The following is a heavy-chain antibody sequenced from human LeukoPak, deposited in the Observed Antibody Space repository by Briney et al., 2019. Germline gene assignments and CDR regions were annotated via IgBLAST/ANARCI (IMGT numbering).Heavy chain of an antibody. V-gene: IGHV3-23*01. CDR3: AKDRGITMVRGVINWADY. D-gene: IGHD3-10*01. J-gene: IGHJ4*02. CDR2: IRGSGGNT. CDR1: GFTFSSYA. Sequence: GGSLRLSCAASGFTFSSYAMTWVRQAPGKGLEWVSGIRGSGGNTDYADSVKGRFTISRDNSKNTLYLQMNSLRAEDTAVYYCAKDRGITMVRGVINWADYWGQGTLVTVSS.